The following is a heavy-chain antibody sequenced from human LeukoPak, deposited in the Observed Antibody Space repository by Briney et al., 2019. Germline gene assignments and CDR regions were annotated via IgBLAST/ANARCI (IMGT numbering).Heavy chain of an antibody. CDR1: GFTFSSSA. CDR2: ISYDGSNK. Sequence: PGKSLRLSCAASGFTFSSSAMHWVRHAPGKGLEWVAVISYDGSNKNYADSLKGRFTISRYNSKNTLYLQMNSLRPEDPAIYYCARLSIQWTPHMYYFDYWGQGTLATVSS. V-gene: IGHV3-30*04. J-gene: IGHJ4*02. CDR3: ARLSIQWTPHMYYFDY. D-gene: IGHD6-19*01.